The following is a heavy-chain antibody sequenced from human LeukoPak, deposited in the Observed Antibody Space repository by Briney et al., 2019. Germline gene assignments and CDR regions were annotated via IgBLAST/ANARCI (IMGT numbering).Heavy chain of an antibody. J-gene: IGHJ4*02. CDR1: GVSISSYY. D-gene: IGHD2-15*01. CDR3: ARHSYYCSGGRCSSSVFDY. Sequence: SETLSLTCTVSGVSISSYYWSWIRQPPGKGLEWIGYIYYSGSTNYNPSLKSRVTISVDTSKNQCSLKPRSVTAADTAVYYCARHSYYCSGGRCSSSVFDYWGQGTLVTVSS. CDR2: IYYSGST. V-gene: IGHV4-59*08.